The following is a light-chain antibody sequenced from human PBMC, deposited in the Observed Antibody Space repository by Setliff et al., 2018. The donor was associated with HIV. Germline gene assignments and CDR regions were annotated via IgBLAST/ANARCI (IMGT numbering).Light chain of an antibody. J-gene: IGLJ3*02. Sequence: QAVVTQEPSLTVSPGGTVTLTCGSSTGAVTSGHYPYWFQQKPGQAPRTLIYDTNNKHSWTPVRFSGSLLGGKAALTLSGAQPEDEAAYYCFLSYSAARRVFGGGTKVTVL. CDR1: TGAVTSGHY. V-gene: IGLV7-46*01. CDR2: DTN. CDR3: FLSYSAARRV.